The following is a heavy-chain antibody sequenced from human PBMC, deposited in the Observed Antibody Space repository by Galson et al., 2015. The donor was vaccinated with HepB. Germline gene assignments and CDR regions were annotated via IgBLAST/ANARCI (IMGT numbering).Heavy chain of an antibody. CDR3: ARVLNWSSRFSYYSYYYMDV. CDR2: MNPNNGDT. CDR1: RYTFTSYD. V-gene: IGHV1-8*01. J-gene: IGHJ6*03. Sequence: SVKVSCKASRYTFTSYDINWVRQATGQGLEWMGWMNPNNGDTGYAQKFQGRVTMTRNTSISTAYMELSSLRSEDTAVYYCARVLNWSSRFSYYSYYYMDVWGKGTTVTVSS. D-gene: IGHD1-20*01.